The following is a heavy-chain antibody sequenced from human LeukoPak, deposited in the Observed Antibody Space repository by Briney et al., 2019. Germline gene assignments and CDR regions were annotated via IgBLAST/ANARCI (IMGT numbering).Heavy chain of an antibody. J-gene: IGHJ6*02. CDR2: ISGSGGST. CDR3: AKDMRSSGLNLYYYYGMDV. D-gene: IGHD6-19*01. CDR1: GFTFSSYA. Sequence: PGGSLRLSCAASGFTFSSYAMSWVRQAPGKGLEWVSAISGSGGSTYYADSVKGRFTISRDNSKNTLYLQMNSLRAEDTAVYYCAKDMRSSGLNLYYYYGMDVWGHGTTVTVSS. V-gene: IGHV3-23*01.